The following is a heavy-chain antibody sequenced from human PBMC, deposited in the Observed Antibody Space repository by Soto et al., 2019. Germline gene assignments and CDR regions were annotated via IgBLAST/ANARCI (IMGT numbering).Heavy chain of an antibody. V-gene: IGHV1-69*13. Sequence: SVKVSCKASGGTFSSYAISWVRQAPGQGLEWMGGIIPIFGTANYAQKFQGRVTITADESTSIAYLQMNSLKTEDTAVYYCTREYLRGGYSGYPNRNFDYWGQGTLVTAPQ. D-gene: IGHD5-12*01. J-gene: IGHJ4*02. CDR1: GGTFSSYA. CDR2: IIPIFGTA. CDR3: TREYLRGGYSGYPNRNFDY.